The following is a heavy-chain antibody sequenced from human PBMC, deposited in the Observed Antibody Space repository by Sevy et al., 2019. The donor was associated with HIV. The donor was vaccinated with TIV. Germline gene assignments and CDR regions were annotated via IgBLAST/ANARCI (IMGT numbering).Heavy chain of an antibody. J-gene: IGHJ6*02. Sequence: GGSLRLSCAASGFRFSDYAMHWVRQAPGKGLEWVSGTSWNSVSLDYADSVKGRFTISRDNAKNSLYFQMNRLRIEDTALYYCAKDNRPATMSNSSYYYYYGMDVWGQGTTVTVSS. CDR1: GFRFSDYA. CDR3: AKDNRPATMSNSSYYYYYGMDV. CDR2: TSWNSVSL. V-gene: IGHV3-9*01. D-gene: IGHD6-6*01.